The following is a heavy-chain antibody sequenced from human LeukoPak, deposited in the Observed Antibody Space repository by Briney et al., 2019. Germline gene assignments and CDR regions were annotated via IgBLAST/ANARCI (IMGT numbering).Heavy chain of an antibody. CDR3: ARDQNSGSYSRGAFDI. V-gene: IGHV3-21*01. CDR1: GFTFSSYS. CDR2: ISSSSSYI. Sequence: PGGSLRLSCAASGFTFSSYSMNWVRQAPGKGLEWVSSISSSSSYIYYADSVKGRFTISRDNVKNSLYLQMNSLRAEDTAVYYCARDQNSGSYSRGAFDIWGQGTMVTVSS. D-gene: IGHD1-26*01. J-gene: IGHJ3*02.